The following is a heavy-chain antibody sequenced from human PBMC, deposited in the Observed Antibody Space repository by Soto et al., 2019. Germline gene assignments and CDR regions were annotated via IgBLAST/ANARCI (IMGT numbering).Heavy chain of an antibody. J-gene: IGHJ3*02. CDR2: ISYSGST. CDR3: ARLGEWELLAGMGVAFDI. V-gene: IGHV4-61*05. Sequence: PSETLSLTCTVSGGSISSSSYYWSWIRQPPGKGLEWIGFISYSGSTNYNPSLKSRVTISVDTSKNQFSLKLSSVTAADTAVYYCARLGEWELLAGMGVAFDIWGQGTMVTVSS. CDR1: GGSISSSSYY. D-gene: IGHD1-26*01.